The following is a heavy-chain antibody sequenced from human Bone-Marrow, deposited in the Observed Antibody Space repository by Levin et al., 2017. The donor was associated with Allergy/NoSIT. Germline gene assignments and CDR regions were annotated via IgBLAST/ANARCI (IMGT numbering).Heavy chain of an antibody. V-gene: IGHV1-2*06. CDR2: INPKTGGT. Sequence: PEASVKVSCKASGYTFNDYYIHWVRQAPGQGLEWMGRINPKTGGTNYPQRLEGRVTMTRDTSINTAYMELSRLKSDDTAVYFCARATSGWIPGYWGQGTLVTVSS. CDR3: ARATSGWIPGY. CDR1: GYTFNDYY. J-gene: IGHJ4*02. D-gene: IGHD6-19*01.